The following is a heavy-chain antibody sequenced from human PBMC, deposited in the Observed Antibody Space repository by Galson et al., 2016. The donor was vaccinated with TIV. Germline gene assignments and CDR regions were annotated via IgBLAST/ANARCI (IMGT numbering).Heavy chain of an antibody. V-gene: IGHV3-49*03. CDR3: TRTAMGSTRNAFDI. Sequence: SLRLSCAASGFTFGHYAVNWFRQAPGKGLEWVGFITSKTYGATTEYAASVKGRFTISRDDSGNIAYLQMNSLKTEDTAVYYCTRTAMGSTRNAFDIWGQGTVVTVSS. D-gene: IGHD1-1*01. J-gene: IGHJ3*02. CDR2: ITSKTYGATT. CDR1: GFTFGHYA.